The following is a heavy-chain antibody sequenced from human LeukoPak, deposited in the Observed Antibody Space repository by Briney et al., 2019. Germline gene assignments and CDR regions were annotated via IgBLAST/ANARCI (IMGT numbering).Heavy chain of an antibody. V-gene: IGHV3-21*01. Sequence: GGSLRLSCAASGFTFSSYSMNWVRQAPGKGLEWVSSISSSSSYIYYADSVKGRFTISRDNAKNSLYLQMNSLRAEDTAVYYCARGPFRGGSGWYSTYYYYGMDVWGQGTTVTVSS. CDR2: ISSSSSYI. J-gene: IGHJ6*02. CDR3: ARGPFRGGSGWYSTYYYYGMDV. D-gene: IGHD6-19*01. CDR1: GFTFSSYS.